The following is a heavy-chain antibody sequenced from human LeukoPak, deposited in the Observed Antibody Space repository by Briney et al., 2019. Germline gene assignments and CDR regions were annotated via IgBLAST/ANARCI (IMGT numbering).Heavy chain of an antibody. V-gene: IGHV3-33*01. D-gene: IGHD5-18*01. J-gene: IGHJ6*02. CDR3: ARDKGEYSYGYYYYGMDV. Sequence: GGSLRLSCAASGFTFSSYGMHWVRQAPGKGLEWVAVIWYDGSNKYYADSVKGRFTISRDNSKNTLYLQMNSLRAEGTAVYYCARDKGEYSYGYYYYGMDVWGQGTTVTVSS. CDR2: IWYDGSNK. CDR1: GFTFSSYG.